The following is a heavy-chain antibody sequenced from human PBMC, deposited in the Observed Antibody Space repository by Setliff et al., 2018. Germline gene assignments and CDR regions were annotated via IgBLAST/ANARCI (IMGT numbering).Heavy chain of an antibody. CDR1: GFSLSTSGVG. D-gene: IGHD3-10*02. J-gene: IGHJ4*02. CDR2: IYWDDDK. V-gene: IGHV2-5*02. CDR3: AHRRTSRDNAKNSLFLQMNILEVEDTAVYYCVRDWASGDDH. Sequence: GSGPTLVNPTQTLTLTCTFSGFSLSTSGVGVGWIRQPPGKALEWLALIYWDDDKRYSPSLKSRLTITKDTSKNQVVLTMTNMDPVDTATYYCAHRRTSRDNAKNSLFLQMNILEVEDTAVYYCVRDWASGDDHWGRGTLVTVSS.